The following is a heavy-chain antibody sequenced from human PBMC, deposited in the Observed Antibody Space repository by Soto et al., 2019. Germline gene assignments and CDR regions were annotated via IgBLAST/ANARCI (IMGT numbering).Heavy chain of an antibody. CDR1: GFTVSSNY. Sequence: EVQLVESGGGLVQPGGSLRLSCAASGFTVSSNYMSWVRQAPGKGLEWVSVIYSGGSTYYADPLKGRVTISRHNSKNTVDIQMTSLRAEDTAVYYCARVDSRGAAGDVWGQGTMVTVSS. CDR3: ARVDSRGAAGDV. CDR2: IYSGGST. V-gene: IGHV3-53*04. D-gene: IGHD6-13*01. J-gene: IGHJ3*01.